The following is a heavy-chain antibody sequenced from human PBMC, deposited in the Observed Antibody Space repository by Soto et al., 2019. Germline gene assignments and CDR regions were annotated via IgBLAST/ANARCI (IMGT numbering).Heavy chain of an antibody. J-gene: IGHJ4*02. CDR2: IFYMGST. V-gene: IGHV4-59*01. D-gene: IGHD2-2*01. Sequence: QVQLQESGPGLVKPSETLSLTCTVSGGSLSPYYWNWIRQVPGKGLEWIGYIFYMGSTHYNPSLQSRVTISVGTSKYQFSLRLRSVSAADTAVYYCARDLTLCIVATGYAGYVDYWGQGSRVSVSS. CDR1: GGSLSPYY. CDR3: ARDLTLCIVATGYAGYVDY.